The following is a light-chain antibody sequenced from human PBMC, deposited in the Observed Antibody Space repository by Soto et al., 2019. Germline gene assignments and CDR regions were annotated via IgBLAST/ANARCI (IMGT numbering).Light chain of an antibody. Sequence: DIQMTQSPSSLAAAVGDRVTITCRASQSISSYLNWYQHKPGKAPKLLIYAASSFQSGVPSRFSGSESGTDFTLTISSLQPEDFATYYCQQTYCAPLTFGGGTKVEIK. CDR2: AAS. CDR1: QSISSY. J-gene: IGKJ4*01. CDR3: QQTYCAPLT. V-gene: IGKV1-39*01.